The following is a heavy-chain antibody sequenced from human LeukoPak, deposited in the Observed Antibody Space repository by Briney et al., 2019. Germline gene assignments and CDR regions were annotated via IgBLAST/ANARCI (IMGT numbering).Heavy chain of an antibody. CDR3: ASLPYYYGSGSYYKAQDY. CDR2: INPSGGST. V-gene: IGHV1-46*03. Sequence: ASVKVSCKASGYTFTSYYMHWVRQAPGQGLEWMGIINPSGGSTSYAQKFQGRVTMTRDTSTSTVYMELSSLRSEDTAAYYCASLPYYYGSGSYYKAQDYWGQGTLVTVSS. J-gene: IGHJ4*02. CDR1: GYTFTSYY. D-gene: IGHD3-10*01.